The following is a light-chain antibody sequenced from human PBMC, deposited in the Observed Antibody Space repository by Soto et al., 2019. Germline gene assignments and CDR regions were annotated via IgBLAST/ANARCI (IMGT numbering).Light chain of an antibody. Sequence: SALTQPASVSGSPGQSITISCTGTSSDVGDYKYVSWYQQHPGKAPKLVISEVSNRPSGISNRFSGSKSGNTASLTVSGLQPEDEAGYYCSSYAGSNKSVFGTGTKVTVL. CDR1: SSDVGDYKY. CDR2: EVS. V-gene: IGLV2-14*01. CDR3: SSYAGSNKSV. J-gene: IGLJ1*01.